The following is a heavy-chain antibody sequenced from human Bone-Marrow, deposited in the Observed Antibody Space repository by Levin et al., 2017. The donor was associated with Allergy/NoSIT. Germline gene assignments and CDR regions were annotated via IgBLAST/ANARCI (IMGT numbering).Heavy chain of an antibody. CDR1: GGTFSSYA. D-gene: IGHD4-23*01. V-gene: IGHV1-69*01. J-gene: IGHJ3*02. CDR2: IIPIFGTA. CDR3: ARDRVVRWLTGTDAFDI. Sequence: KISCKASGGTFSSYAISWVRQAPGQGLEWMGGIIPIFGTANYAQKFQGRVTITADESTSTAYMELSSLRSEDTAVYYCARDRVVRWLTGTDAFDIWGQGTMVTVSS.